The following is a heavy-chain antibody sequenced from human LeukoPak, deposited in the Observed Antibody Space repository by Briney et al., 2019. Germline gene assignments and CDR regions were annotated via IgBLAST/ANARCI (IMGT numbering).Heavy chain of an antibody. CDR2: IIPKSGGT. D-gene: IGHD3-22*01. V-gene: IGHV1-2*02. Sequence: GASVTVSCTASGYTFTGYYMHWVRQAPGQGLGWRGWIIPKSGGTNYTQKFQGRVTMTRDTSISTAYMELSRLRSDDTAVYYCARGEGYYDSSGYNYWGQGTLVTVSS. CDR1: GYTFTGYY. J-gene: IGHJ4*02. CDR3: ARGEGYYDSSGYNY.